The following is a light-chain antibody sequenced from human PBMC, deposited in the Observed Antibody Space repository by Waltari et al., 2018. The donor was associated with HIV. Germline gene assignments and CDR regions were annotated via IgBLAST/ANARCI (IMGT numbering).Light chain of an antibody. Sequence: QSVLTQPPSASGTPGQRVTISCSGSSSNIGSNTVNWYQQLPGTAPKLLIYSNHQRPSGVPDRFYGSKSGTSAFLAISGIQSEDEADYYCAAWDDSLNGPVFGGGTKLTVL. CDR1: SSNIGSNT. CDR3: AAWDDSLNGPV. CDR2: SNH. J-gene: IGLJ3*02. V-gene: IGLV1-44*01.